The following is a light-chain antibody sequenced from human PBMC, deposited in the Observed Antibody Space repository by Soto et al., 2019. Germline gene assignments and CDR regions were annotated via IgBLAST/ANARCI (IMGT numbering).Light chain of an antibody. CDR2: GAS. J-gene: IGKJ2*01. Sequence: EIVLTQSPGTLSLSPGEGATLSCRASQSVSYSFLAWYQQKPGQAPRLLIYGASSRATGIPDRFSGSGSGTDFTLTISRLEPEDFAVYYCQQYGSSPRTFGQGTKLEFK. V-gene: IGKV3-20*01. CDR1: QSVSYSF. CDR3: QQYGSSPRT.